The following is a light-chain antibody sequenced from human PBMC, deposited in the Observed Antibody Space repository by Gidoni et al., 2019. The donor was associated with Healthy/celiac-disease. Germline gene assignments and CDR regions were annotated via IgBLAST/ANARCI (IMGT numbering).Light chain of an antibody. CDR1: NIGSKN. CDR3: QVWDSSTEV. Sequence: SYELTQPLSVSVALGQTARINCGGNNIGSKNGHWYQQKPGQATVLVIYRDSNRPSVIPERFSGSNSGNTATLTISRAQAGDEADYYCQVWDSSTEVFGTGTKVTVL. V-gene: IGLV3-9*01. J-gene: IGLJ1*01. CDR2: RDS.